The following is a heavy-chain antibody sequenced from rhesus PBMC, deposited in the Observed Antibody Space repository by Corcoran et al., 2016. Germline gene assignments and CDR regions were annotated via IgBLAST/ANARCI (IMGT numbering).Heavy chain of an antibody. Sequence: QVQLQESGPGSVKPSETLSLTCAVHGGSISDIYRWSGTRQPPGKGLEWIGYIYGSSTSTNYNPSLKSRVTISKDTSKNQFSLKLSSVTAADTAVYYCARIGGSYYQQYWGQGVLVTISS. D-gene: IGHD3-16*01. CDR3: ARIGGSYYQQY. CDR2: IYGSSTST. J-gene: IGHJ4*01. CDR1: GGSISDIYR. V-gene: IGHV4S10*01.